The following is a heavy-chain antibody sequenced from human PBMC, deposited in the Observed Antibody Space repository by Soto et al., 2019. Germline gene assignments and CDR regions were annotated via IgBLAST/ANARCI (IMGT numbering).Heavy chain of an antibody. D-gene: IGHD2-2*01. CDR1: GFTFDDYG. J-gene: IGHJ3*02. CDR3: ARVGLPYCRSTSCYAFDI. V-gene: IGHV3-20*04. Sequence: GGSLSLSCAASGFTFDDYGMSWVRQVTGKGLEWVAGINWNGRTRNYADSVKGRFTISRENAKNSLYLQMNSLRAGDTAVYYCARVGLPYCRSTSCYAFDIWGQGTMVTVSS. CDR2: INWNGRTR.